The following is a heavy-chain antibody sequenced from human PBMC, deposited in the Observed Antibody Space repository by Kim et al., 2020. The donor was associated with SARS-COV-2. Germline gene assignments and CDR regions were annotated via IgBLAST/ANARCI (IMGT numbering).Heavy chain of an antibody. CDR3: ARDLGYAVPYGMDV. Sequence: GGSLRLSCAASGFSFSDHFMSWIRLAPGKGLEWVSYISSRSSYTNYADSVKGRFTISRDNAKNSVYLQMNSLRAEDTAVYYCARDLGYAVPYGMDVWGQGTTVTVSS. V-gene: IGHV3-11*06. CDR2: ISSRSSYT. D-gene: IGHD2-2*01. CDR1: GFSFSDHF. J-gene: IGHJ6*02.